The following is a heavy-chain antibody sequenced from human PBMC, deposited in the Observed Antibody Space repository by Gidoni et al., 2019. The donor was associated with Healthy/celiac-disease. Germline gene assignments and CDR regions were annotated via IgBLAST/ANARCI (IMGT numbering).Heavy chain of an antibody. CDR2: IYYSGST. V-gene: IGHV4-39*01. Sequence: QLQLQESGPGLVKPSETLSLTCTVSGVSISSSSYYWGWIRQPPGKGLEWIGSIYYSGSTYYNPSLKSRVTISVDTSKNQFSLKLSSVTAADTAVYYCANTVVVNPLGGMDVWGQGTTVTVSS. D-gene: IGHD3-22*01. J-gene: IGHJ6*02. CDR1: GVSISSSSYY. CDR3: ANTVVVNPLGGMDV.